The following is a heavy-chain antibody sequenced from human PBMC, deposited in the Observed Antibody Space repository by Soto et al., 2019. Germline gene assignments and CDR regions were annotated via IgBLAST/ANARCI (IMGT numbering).Heavy chain of an antibody. CDR1: GFTFSSCA. Sequence: EVQLLESGGGLVQPGGSLRLSCAASGFTFSSCAMGWVRQAPGKGLEWVSGISGNGGSTYSADSVKGRFTISRDTSKNTLYRQMDSLGAEDTAIYYCAKVVGDGNNYYDFWGQGPLVTVSS. J-gene: IGHJ4*02. V-gene: IGHV3-23*01. CDR3: AKVVGDGNNYYDF. CDR2: ISGNGGST. D-gene: IGHD2-15*01.